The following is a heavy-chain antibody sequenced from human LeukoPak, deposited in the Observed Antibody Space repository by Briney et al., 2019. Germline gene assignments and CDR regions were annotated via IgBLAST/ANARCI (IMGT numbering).Heavy chain of an antibody. J-gene: IGHJ4*02. CDR2: MNPNSGNT. V-gene: IGHV1-8*01. CDR1: GYTFTTYD. D-gene: IGHD3-9*01. CDR3: ARAPNHDILTGYYIDY. Sequence: ASAKVSCKASGYTFTTYDINWVRQATGQGLEWMGWMNPNSGNTGYAQKFQGRVTMTRKTSISTAYMELSSLRSEDTAVYYCARAPNHDILTGYYIDYWGQGTLVTVSS.